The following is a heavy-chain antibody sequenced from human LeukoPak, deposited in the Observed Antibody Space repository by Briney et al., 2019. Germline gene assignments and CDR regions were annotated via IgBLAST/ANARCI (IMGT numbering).Heavy chain of an antibody. J-gene: IGHJ4*02. Sequence: PGGSLRLSCAASGFSVSNNHMSWVRQAPGKGLEWVSVIYSGGSTNYADSVKGRFTISRDNSENTLYLQMNSLRAEDTAVYYCAKSAAEVTAMTLDYWGQGTLVTVSS. V-gene: IGHV3-53*01. CDR1: GFSVSNNH. CDR2: IYSGGST. D-gene: IGHD2-21*02. CDR3: AKSAAEVTAMTLDY.